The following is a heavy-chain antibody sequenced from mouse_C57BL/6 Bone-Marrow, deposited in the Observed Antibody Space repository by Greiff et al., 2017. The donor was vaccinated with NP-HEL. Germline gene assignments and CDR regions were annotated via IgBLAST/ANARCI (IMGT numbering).Heavy chain of an antibody. CDR2: IDPENGDT. J-gene: IGHJ3*01. CDR1: GFNIKDDY. D-gene: IGHD2-5*01. Sequence: VQLKESGAELVRPGASVKLSCTASGFNIKDDYMHWVKQSPEQGLEWIGWIDPENGDTEYASKFQGKATITADTSSNTAYLQLSSLTSEDTAVYYCTCYSNSVAYWGQGTLVTVSA. V-gene: IGHV14-4*01. CDR3: TCYSNSVAY.